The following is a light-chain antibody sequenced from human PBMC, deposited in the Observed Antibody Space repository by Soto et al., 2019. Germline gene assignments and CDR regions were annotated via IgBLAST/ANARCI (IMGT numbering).Light chain of an antibody. CDR3: QQRSNWPT. J-gene: IGKJ4*01. CDR1: QSVSNF. Sequence: EIVLTQSPATLSLSPGERATLSCRASQSVSNFIAWYQQKPGQAPRLLIYDAFHRATGIPARFRGSGSGTDFTLTISSLEPEDFAVYYCQQRSNWPTFGGGTKVDIK. V-gene: IGKV3-11*01. CDR2: DAF.